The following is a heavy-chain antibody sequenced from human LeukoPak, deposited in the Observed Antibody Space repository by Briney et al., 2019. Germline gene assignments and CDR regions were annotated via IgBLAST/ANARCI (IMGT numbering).Heavy chain of an antibody. D-gene: IGHD3-22*01. CDR1: GYTFTSYD. J-gene: IGHJ3*02. V-gene: IGHV1-8*01. CDR2: MNPNSGNT. CDR3: ATDSSGYHDAFDI. Sequence: ASVKVSCKASGYTFTSYDINWVRQATGQGLEWMGWMNPNSGNTGYAQKFQGRVTMTRNTSISTAYMELSSLRSEDTAAYYCATDSSGYHDAFDIWGQGTMVTVSS.